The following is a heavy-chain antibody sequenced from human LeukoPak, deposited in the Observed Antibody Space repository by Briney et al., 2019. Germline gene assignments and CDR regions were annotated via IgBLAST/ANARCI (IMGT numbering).Heavy chain of an antibody. J-gene: IGHJ4*02. Sequence: PGGSLRLSCVVSGFTVNSNYMSWVRQAPGKGLEWVSVIYSGGSTYYADSVKGRFAISRDNSKNTLYLQMNSLRAEDTAVYYCYSMIVVEIRVINDYWGLGTLVTVSS. V-gene: IGHV3-66*01. CDR3: YSMIVVEIRVINDY. D-gene: IGHD3-22*01. CDR1: GFTVNSNY. CDR2: IYSGGST.